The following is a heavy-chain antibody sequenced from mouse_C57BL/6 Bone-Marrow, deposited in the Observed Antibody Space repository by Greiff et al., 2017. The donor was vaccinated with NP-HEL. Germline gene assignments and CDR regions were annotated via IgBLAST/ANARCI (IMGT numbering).Heavy chain of an antibody. D-gene: IGHD2-1*01. CDR2: IYPGSGNT. CDR1: GYTFTDYY. J-gene: IGHJ2*01. V-gene: IGHV1-76*01. CDR3: ARGGNYPY. Sequence: VQLQQSGAELVRPGASVKLSCKASGYTFTDYYINWVKQRPGQGLEWIARIYPGSGNTYYNEKFKGKATLTAEKSSSTAYMQLSSLTSEDSAVYFCARGGNYPYWGQGTTLTVSS.